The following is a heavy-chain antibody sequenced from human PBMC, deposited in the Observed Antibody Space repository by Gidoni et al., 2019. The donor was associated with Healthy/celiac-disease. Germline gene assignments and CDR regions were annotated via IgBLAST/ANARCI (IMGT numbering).Heavy chain of an antibody. D-gene: IGHD6-19*01. V-gene: IGHV3-23*01. J-gene: IGHJ4*02. Sequence: EVQLLESGGGLVQPGGSLRLSCAASGFTFSSYAMSWVRQAPGKGLEWGSAISGSGGSTYYADSVKGRFTISRDNFKNTLYLQMNSLRAEDTAVYYCAKDCEEQWLGPGDYWGQGTLVTVSS. CDR1: GFTFSSYA. CDR2: ISGSGGST. CDR3: AKDCEEQWLGPGDY.